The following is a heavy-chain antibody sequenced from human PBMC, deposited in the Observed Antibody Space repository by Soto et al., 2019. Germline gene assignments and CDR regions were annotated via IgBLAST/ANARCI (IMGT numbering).Heavy chain of an antibody. D-gene: IGHD2-21*02. CDR1: GGSISTDHYH. CDR2: IHYSGSI. CDR3: DREDDGGDRDYYGLDV. J-gene: IGHJ6*02. Sequence: QVQLQESGPGLVRPSQTLSLTCTVSGGSISTDHYHWTWIRQAPGKGLEWIGYIHYSGSIQFNPSLQSRVSMSVDTSTNLFSLRLSSVTAADTAVYFCDREDDGGDRDYYGLDVWGQGTTVTVSS. V-gene: IGHV4-30-4*01.